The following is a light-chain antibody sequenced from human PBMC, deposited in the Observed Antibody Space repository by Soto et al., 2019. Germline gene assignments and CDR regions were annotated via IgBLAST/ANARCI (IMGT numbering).Light chain of an antibody. CDR3: QQYNTYS. CDR2: AAS. J-gene: IGKJ1*01. Sequence: DIQMTQSPSFLSASVGDSVSITCRASQGIRNDLGWYQQKPGKAPKRLIYAASSLQSGVPSRFSGSGSGTEFSLTISSLQPDDFATYYCQQYNTYSFGQGAKVDIK. CDR1: QGIRND. V-gene: IGKV1-17*01.